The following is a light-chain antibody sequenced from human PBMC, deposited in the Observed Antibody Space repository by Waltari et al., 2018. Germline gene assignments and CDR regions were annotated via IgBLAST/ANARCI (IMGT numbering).Light chain of an antibody. V-gene: IGLV1-40*01. Sequence: QSVLTQPPSVSGAPGQRVTISCTVSRSNIGSGYDVRRYQQLPGPAPKLLIHGNSNRPSGVADRFSGSKSGTSASLAITGLQAQDEADYYCQSHDSRLSGYVFGTGTKVTVL. CDR1: RSNIGSGYD. CDR3: QSHDSRLSGYV. CDR2: GNS. J-gene: IGLJ1*01.